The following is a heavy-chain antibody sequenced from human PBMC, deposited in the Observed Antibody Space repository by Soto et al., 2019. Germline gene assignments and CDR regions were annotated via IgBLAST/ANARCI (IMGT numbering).Heavy chain of an antibody. Sequence: EVQLLESGGGLVQPGGSLRLSCAASGFTFSSYAMSWVRRAPGKGLEWVSAISGSGGSTYYADSVKGRFTISRDNSKNTLYLQMNSLRAEDSAVYYCAKGSCGWPNSDYYYYYGMDVWGQGTTVTLSS. CDR3: AKGSCGWPNSDYYYYYGMDV. CDR2: ISGSGGST. D-gene: IGHD6-19*01. CDR1: GFTFSSYA. J-gene: IGHJ6*02. V-gene: IGHV3-23*01.